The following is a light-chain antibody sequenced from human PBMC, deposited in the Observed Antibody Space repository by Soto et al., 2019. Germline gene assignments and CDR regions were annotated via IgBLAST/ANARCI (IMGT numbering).Light chain of an antibody. CDR1: SHDIGGYKY. Sequence: QSALTQPASVSGSPGQSITISCTGTSHDIGGYKYVSWYQQHPGKAPKLMIYEVSNRPSGVSNRFSGSKSGNTASLTISGLQAEDEADYYCSSYTSSSTFVFGGGTKLTVL. J-gene: IGLJ3*02. CDR3: SSYTSSSTFV. V-gene: IGLV2-14*01. CDR2: EVS.